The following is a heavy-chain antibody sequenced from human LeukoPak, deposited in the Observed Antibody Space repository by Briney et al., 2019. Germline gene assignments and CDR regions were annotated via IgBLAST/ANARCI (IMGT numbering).Heavy chain of an antibody. CDR3: ARALGIARPFDY. Sequence: GGSLRLSCVASGFSFTTHAMGWVRQAPGKGLEWVSHISGSGGSTKYSGSVKGRFTISRDNSKNTLYLQMNSLRAEDTAVYYCARALGIARPFDYWGQGTLVTVSS. CDR2: ISGSGGST. V-gene: IGHV3-23*01. D-gene: IGHD6-13*01. J-gene: IGHJ4*02. CDR1: GFSFTTHA.